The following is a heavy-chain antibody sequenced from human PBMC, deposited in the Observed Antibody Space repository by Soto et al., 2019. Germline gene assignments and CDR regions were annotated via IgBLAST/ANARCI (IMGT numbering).Heavy chain of an antibody. CDR2: IYYSGTN. CDR3: ARREIQGPIDY. D-gene: IGHD1-26*01. CDR1: GSSISSSNW. Sequence: QVQLQESGPGLVKPSDTLSLPCSVSGSSISSSNWWGWSRQPPGKGLEWIGYIYYSGTNYYNQSLKRRVAMSVDTYKNQFSLKLTSVTAVDTAVYYCARREIQGPIDYWGRGTLVTVSS. V-gene: IGHV4-28*01. J-gene: IGHJ4*02.